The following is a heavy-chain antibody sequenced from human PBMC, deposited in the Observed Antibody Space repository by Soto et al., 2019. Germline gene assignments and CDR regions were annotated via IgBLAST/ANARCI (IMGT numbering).Heavy chain of an antibody. CDR3: AREKQWLAPYYYYYYGMDV. CDR2: IWYDGSNK. Sequence: WGSMRLSWAASGFTFSSYGMHWVLQAPGKGLEWVAVIWYDGSNKYYADSVKGRFTISRDNSKNTLYLQMNSLRAEDTAVYYCAREKQWLAPYYYYYYGMDVWGQGTTVTVSS. CDR1: GFTFSSYG. J-gene: IGHJ6*02. D-gene: IGHD6-19*01. V-gene: IGHV3-33*01.